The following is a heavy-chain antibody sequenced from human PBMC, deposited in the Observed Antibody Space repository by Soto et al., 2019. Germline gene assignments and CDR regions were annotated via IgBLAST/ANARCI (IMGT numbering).Heavy chain of an antibody. Sequence: GGSLRLSCAASGFTFSSYSMNWVRQAPGKGLEWVSYISSSSSYIYYADSVKGRLSISRDNAKNTLYLQMNSLRVEDTAVYYCVRGDGDYHDGNGYLGRHWGQGTLVTVSS. V-gene: IGHV3-21*05. CDR2: ISSSSSYI. D-gene: IGHD5-18*01. J-gene: IGHJ4*02. CDR1: GFTFSSYS. CDR3: VRGDGDYHDGNGYLGRH.